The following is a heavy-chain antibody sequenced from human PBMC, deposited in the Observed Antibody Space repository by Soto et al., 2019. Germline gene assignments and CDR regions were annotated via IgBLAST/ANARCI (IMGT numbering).Heavy chain of an antibody. V-gene: IGHV3-23*01. Sequence: EVQLLESGGGLGQPGGSLRLSCAASGFIFSTYAMSWVRQAPGKGLEWVSGISGRGGTTYYADSVKGRFTISRDNSKNTLYLQMNSLRAEDTAVYCCAKEGAVLQFLDGGGFQYWGQGTLVTVSS. CDR2: ISGRGGTT. D-gene: IGHD3-3*01. J-gene: IGHJ1*01. CDR1: GFIFSTYA. CDR3: AKEGAVLQFLDGGGFQY.